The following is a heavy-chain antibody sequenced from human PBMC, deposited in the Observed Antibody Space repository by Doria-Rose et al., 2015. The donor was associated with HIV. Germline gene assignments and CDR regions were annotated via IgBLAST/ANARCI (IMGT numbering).Heavy chain of an antibody. CDR3: ARVLSGTYDY. J-gene: IGHJ4*02. D-gene: IGHD1-26*01. Sequence: QVQLQESGPGLVKPSETLSLTCSVSGGSISHYYWSWIRQPPGQGLEYIGDIFYTGSTNYSPSPKSRVSISIDTSKNKFSLRLSSVTAADTAVYYCARVLSGTYDYWGQGTLVTVSS. CDR2: IFYTGST. V-gene: IGHV4-59*01. CDR1: GGSISHYY.